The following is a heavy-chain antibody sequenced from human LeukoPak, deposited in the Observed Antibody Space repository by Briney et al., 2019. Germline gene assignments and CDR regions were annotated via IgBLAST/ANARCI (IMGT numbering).Heavy chain of an antibody. Sequence: GGSLRLSCAASGFTFSDYYMSWIRQAPGKGLEWVSYISSSGSTIYYADSVKGRFTISRDNAKNSLYLQMNSLRAEDTAVYYCARAPLFFWSGYWVDVWGQGTTVTVSS. J-gene: IGHJ6*02. CDR1: GFTFSDYY. CDR3: ARAPLFFWSGYWVDV. V-gene: IGHV3-11*01. D-gene: IGHD3-3*01. CDR2: ISSSGSTI.